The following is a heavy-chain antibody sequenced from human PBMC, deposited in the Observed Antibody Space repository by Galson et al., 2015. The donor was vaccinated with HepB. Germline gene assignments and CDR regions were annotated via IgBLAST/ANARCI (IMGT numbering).Heavy chain of an antibody. V-gene: IGHV1-18*01. CDR2: ISPYNGHT. CDR1: GYTFTSFG. Sequence: SVKVSGKASGYTFTSFGISWVRQAPREGLEWMGSISPYNGHTNYAQDIQGRVTMTTDTSTTTAYMDLRSLRPDDTAVYYCARDLTSGADYVDPPSGYCGQGTLVTVSS. D-gene: IGHD4-17*01. CDR3: ARDLTSGADYVDPPSGY. J-gene: IGHJ4*02.